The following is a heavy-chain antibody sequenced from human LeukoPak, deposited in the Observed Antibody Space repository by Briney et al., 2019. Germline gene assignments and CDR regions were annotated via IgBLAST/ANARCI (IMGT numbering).Heavy chain of an antibody. CDR3: ARGRGGYDFWSGYCDY. V-gene: IGHV4-59*11. D-gene: IGHD3-3*01. J-gene: IGHJ4*02. CDR1: GASFTSHY. CDR2: FYYSGST. Sequence: SETLSLTCSVSGASFTSHYWSWMRQPPGKGLEWIGHFYYSGSTTYNPSLKSRVTISVDTSKNQFSLKLSSVTAADTAVYYCARGRGGYDFWSGYCDYWGQGTLVTVSS.